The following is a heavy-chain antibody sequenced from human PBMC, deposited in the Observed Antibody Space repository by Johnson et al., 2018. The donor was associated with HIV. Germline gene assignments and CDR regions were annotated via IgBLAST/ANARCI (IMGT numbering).Heavy chain of an antibody. D-gene: IGHD6-13*01. J-gene: IGHJ3*02. CDR2: ISYDGSNK. Sequence: QVQLVESGGGVVQPGRSLRLSCAASGFTFSSYAMHWVRQAPGKGLEWVAVISYDGSNKYYADSVKGRFTISRDNSKNTLYLQMNSLRAEDTALYYCAREPSSSYAFDIWGQGTMVTVSS. CDR3: AREPSSSYAFDI. CDR1: GFTFSSYA. V-gene: IGHV3-30*14.